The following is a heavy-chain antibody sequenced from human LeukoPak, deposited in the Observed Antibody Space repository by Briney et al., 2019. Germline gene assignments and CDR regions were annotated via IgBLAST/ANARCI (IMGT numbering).Heavy chain of an antibody. CDR2: ISSDGSNT. V-gene: IGHV3-74*01. D-gene: IGHD6-19*01. CDR1: GFTFSSYW. Sequence: GGSLRLSCAASGFTFSSYWMHWVRQAPGKGLVWVSRISSDGSNTAYADSVKGRFTISRDNARNTMYLQMSSLRADDTAVYYCAKRGDGGAWYDYWGQGTLVIVSS. CDR3: AKRGDGGAWYDY. J-gene: IGHJ4*02.